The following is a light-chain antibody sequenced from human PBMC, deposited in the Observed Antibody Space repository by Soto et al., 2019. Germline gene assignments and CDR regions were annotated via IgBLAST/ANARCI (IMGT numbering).Light chain of an antibody. CDR1: QTIRQY. CDR3: QQCHSLPPP. V-gene: IGKV1-33*01. J-gene: IGKJ4*01. CDR2: DAS. Sequence: DIHMTQSPSSLSASVGDRVTITCQASQTIRQYFHWYRQKPGEAPQLLIHDASILQIGVPARFSGSGSGTDFTFNIHSLQPEDFATYYSQQCHSLPPPFGGGTKVEI.